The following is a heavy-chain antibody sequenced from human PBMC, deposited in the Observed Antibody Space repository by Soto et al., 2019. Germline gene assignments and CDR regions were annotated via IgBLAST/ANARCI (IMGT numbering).Heavy chain of an antibody. CDR3: AKDLVSSIAARPVLD. Sequence: GGSLRLSCAASGFTFSSYGMHWVRQAPGKGLEWVAVISYDGSNKYYADSVKGRFTISRDNSKNTLYLQMNSLRAEDTAVYYCAKDLVSSIAARPVLDWGQGTLVTVSS. CDR2: ISYDGSNK. J-gene: IGHJ4*02. CDR1: GFTFSSYG. D-gene: IGHD6-6*01. V-gene: IGHV3-30*18.